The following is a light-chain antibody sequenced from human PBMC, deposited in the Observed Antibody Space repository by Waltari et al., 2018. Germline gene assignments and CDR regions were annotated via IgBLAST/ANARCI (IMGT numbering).Light chain of an antibody. CDR1: SSDVGGYNY. CDR3: SSYASISTLI. V-gene: IGLV2-14*01. CDR2: EVN. Sequence: QSALTQPASVSGSPGQSITISCTGTSSDVGGYNYVSWYQQHPGKAPKLMIYEVNNRPSGVSARFSGSKSGNPASLTISGLQAEDEANYYCSSYASISTLIFGGGTKLTVL. J-gene: IGLJ2*01.